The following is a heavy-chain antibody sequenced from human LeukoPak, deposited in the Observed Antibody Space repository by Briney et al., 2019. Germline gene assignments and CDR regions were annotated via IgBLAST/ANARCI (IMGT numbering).Heavy chain of an antibody. CDR1: GYTFTGYG. V-gene: IGHV1-18*01. CDR3: ARDWTTVTTSEGTYTFDY. J-gene: IGHJ4*02. D-gene: IGHD4-17*01. CDR2: ISAYNGNT. Sequence: ASVKVSCKASGYTFTGYGISWVRQAPGQGLEWMGWISAYNGNTNYAQKLQGRVTMTTDTSTSTAYMELRSLRSDDTAVYYCARDWTTVTTSEGTYTFDYWGQGTLVTVSS.